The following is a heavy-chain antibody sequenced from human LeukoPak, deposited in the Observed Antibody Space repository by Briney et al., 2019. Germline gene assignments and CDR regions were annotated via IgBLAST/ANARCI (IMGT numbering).Heavy chain of an antibody. D-gene: IGHD4-23*01. J-gene: IGHJ4*02. V-gene: IGHV1-18*01. CDR3: ARDDYGGNSDY. Sequence: ASVKVSCKASVYIFTNYGISWVRQARGQGLEWMGWISAYNGNTNYAQKLQGRVTMTTDTSTSTAYMELRSLRSDDTAVYYCARDDYGGNSDYWGQGTLVTVSS. CDR1: VYIFTNYG. CDR2: ISAYNGNT.